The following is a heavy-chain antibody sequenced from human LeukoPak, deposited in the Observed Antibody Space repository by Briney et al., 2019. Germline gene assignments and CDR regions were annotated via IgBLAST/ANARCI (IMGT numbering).Heavy chain of an antibody. V-gene: IGHV3-23*01. CDR2: ITDAVGST. J-gene: IGHJ4*02. Sequence: GGSLRLSCAASGFTFSSSSISWVRQAPGKGLEWVSAITDAVGSTHYADSVKGRFTISSDNSKNTLYLQMNSLRAEDTAVYYCAREVGADDFDYWGQGTLVTVSS. CDR1: GFTFSSSS. CDR3: AREVGADDFDY. D-gene: IGHD1-26*01.